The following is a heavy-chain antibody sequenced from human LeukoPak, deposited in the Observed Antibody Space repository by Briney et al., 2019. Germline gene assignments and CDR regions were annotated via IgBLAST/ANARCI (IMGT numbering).Heavy chain of an antibody. J-gene: IGHJ4*02. Sequence: GSLRLSCAASGFVFSSYAFNWVRQAPGKGLEWVSFISGKSDNSYYADSVEGRFTVSRDNAKNSLFLQLNSLRADDTAVYYCARVEMWVLRGSDHWGQGVPVTVSS. CDR3: ARVEMWVLRGSDH. V-gene: IGHV3-21*01. D-gene: IGHD3-10*02. CDR1: GFVFSSYA. CDR2: ISGKSDNS.